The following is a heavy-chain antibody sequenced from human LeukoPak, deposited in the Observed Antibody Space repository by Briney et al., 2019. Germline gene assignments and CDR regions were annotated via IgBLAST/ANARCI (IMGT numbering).Heavy chain of an antibody. D-gene: IGHD2-2*01. Sequence: PGGSLRLSCAASGFTFSSYSMNWVRQAPGKGLEWVSYINSSSSTIYYADSVKGRFTISRDNAKNSLYLQMNSLRAEDTAVYYCARDLEGRYCSSTSCYGYWGQGTLVTVSS. CDR3: ARDLEGRYCSSTSCYGY. CDR2: INSSSSTI. CDR1: GFTFSSYS. J-gene: IGHJ4*02. V-gene: IGHV3-48*01.